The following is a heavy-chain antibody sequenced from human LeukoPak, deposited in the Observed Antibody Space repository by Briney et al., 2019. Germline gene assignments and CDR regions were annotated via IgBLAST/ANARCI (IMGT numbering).Heavy chain of an antibody. CDR3: AKESLMDIVVVPAARSPCDY. D-gene: IGHD2-2*03. V-gene: IGHV3-30*02. Sequence: PGGSLRLSCAASGFTFSSYGMHWVRQAPGKGLEWVAFIRYDGSNKYYADSVKGRFTISREHSKNTLYLQMNSLRAEDTAVYYCAKESLMDIVVVPAARSPCDYWGQGTLVTVSS. J-gene: IGHJ4*02. CDR2: IRYDGSNK. CDR1: GFTFSSYG.